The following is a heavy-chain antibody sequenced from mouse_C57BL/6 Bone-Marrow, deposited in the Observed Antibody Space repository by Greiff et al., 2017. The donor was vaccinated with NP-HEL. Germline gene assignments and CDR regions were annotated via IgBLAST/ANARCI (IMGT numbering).Heavy chain of an antibody. J-gene: IGHJ2*01. V-gene: IGHV5-4*01. CDR1: GFTFSSYA. Sequence: DVQLVESGGGLVKPGGSLKLSCAASGFTFSSYAMSWVRQTPEKRLEWVATISDGGSYTYYPDNVKGRFTISRDNAKNNLYLQMSHLKSEDTAMYYCARDRITTVEDYFDYWGQGTTLTVSS. CDR3: ARDRITTVEDYFDY. CDR2: ISDGGSYT. D-gene: IGHD1-1*01.